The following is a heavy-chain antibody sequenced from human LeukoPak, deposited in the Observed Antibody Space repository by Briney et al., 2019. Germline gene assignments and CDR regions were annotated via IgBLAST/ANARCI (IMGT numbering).Heavy chain of an antibody. Sequence: ASVKVSCKASGFTFTGYYMHWVRQAPGQGPEWMGRINPNSGGTNYAQKFQGRVTMTRDTSISTAYMELSRLRSDDTAVYYCARGRYCSNTNCPPNPRIAAAGTNKNWFDPWGQGTLVTVSS. CDR1: GFTFTGYY. CDR2: INPNSGGT. CDR3: ARGRYCSNTNCPPNPRIAAAGTNKNWFDP. D-gene: IGHD6-13*01. V-gene: IGHV1-2*06. J-gene: IGHJ5*02.